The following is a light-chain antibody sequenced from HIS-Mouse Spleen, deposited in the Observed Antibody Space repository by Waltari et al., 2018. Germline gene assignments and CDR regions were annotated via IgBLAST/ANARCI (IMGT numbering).Light chain of an antibody. V-gene: IGKV1-6*01. CDR3: LQDYNYPRT. J-gene: IGKJ1*01. CDR2: AAS. CDR1: QGIRND. Sequence: AIQMTQSPSSLSASVGDRVTITCRASQGIRNDLGWDQQKPGKAPKLLIYAASSLQSGVPSMFSGSVSGTDFTLTISSLQPEDFATYYCLQDYNYPRTFGQGTKVEIK.